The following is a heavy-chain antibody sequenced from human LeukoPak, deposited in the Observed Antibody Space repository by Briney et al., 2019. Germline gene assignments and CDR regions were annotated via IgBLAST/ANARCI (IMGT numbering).Heavy chain of an antibody. CDR2: INPSDGIT. CDR3: ARGFSRYYDSSGYHWFDY. Sequence: ASVKVSCKASGYTFTSYCLHWVRQAPGQGLEWRGIINPSDGITTYAQKFQGRVTMTRDTSTSTVYIELSSLRSQDTAVYYCARGFSRYYDSSGYHWFDYWGQGTLVTVSS. V-gene: IGHV1-46*01. CDR1: GYTFTSYC. D-gene: IGHD3-22*01. J-gene: IGHJ4*02.